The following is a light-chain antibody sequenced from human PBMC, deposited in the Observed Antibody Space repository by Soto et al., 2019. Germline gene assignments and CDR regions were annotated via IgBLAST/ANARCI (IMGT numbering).Light chain of an antibody. CDR2: RNN. V-gene: IGLV1-47*01. Sequence: QAVVTQPPSTSGTPGQRVTISCPGSSSNIASHEVYWYQQLPRAAPKLLIYRNNLRPSGVPDRISGSKSGTSASLAISGLRSEAEADYYCAAWDDSLSGWVFGGGTKLTVL. CDR1: SSNIASHE. J-gene: IGLJ3*02. CDR3: AAWDDSLSGWV.